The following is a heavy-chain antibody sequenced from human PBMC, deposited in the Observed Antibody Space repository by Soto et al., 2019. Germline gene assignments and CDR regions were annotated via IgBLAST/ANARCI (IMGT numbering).Heavy chain of an antibody. Sequence: QVLVQEAGPGLVKPSQTLTLSCTVSGGSVDSGNHYWNWIRQPPGKVLEWIGYIYYGESTYYNPSLKSGATIYVDTSQSLFSLRLTSVTAADTALYYCARDIGSAMTTRIFDHWVQGTLVSGSS. V-gene: IGHV4-30-4*01. J-gene: IGHJ4*02. CDR1: GGSVDSGNHY. D-gene: IGHD4-17*01. CDR2: IYYGEST. CDR3: ARDIGSAMTTRIFDH.